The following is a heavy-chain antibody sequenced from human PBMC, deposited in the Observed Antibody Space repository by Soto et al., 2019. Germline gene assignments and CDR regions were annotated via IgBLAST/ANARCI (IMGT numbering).Heavy chain of an antibody. J-gene: IGHJ4*02. CDR1: GFTFSSYS. CDR2: ISSSSSYI. D-gene: IGHD4-17*01. CDR3: ARDSGRDYGDFIFDY. Sequence: GGSLRLSCAASGFTFSSYSMNWVRQAPGKGLEWVSSISSSSSYIYYADSVKGRFTISRDNAKNSLYLQMKSLRAEDTAVYYCARDSGRDYGDFIFDYWGQGTLVTVSS. V-gene: IGHV3-21*01.